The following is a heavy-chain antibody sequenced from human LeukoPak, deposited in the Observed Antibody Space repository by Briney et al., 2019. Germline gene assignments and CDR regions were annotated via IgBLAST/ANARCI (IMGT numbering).Heavy chain of an antibody. J-gene: IGHJ4*02. Sequence: SGGSLRLSCAASGFTFSNYAMSWVRQAPGKGLEWVSAMSGSGGSTYYADSVKGRFTISRDNSKNTLYLQMNSLRAEDTAVYYCAKDIIYGYCSSTSCYGLDYWGQGTLVTVSS. V-gene: IGHV3-23*01. CDR1: GFTFSNYA. CDR3: AKDIIYGYCSSTSCYGLDY. CDR2: MSGSGGST. D-gene: IGHD2-2*03.